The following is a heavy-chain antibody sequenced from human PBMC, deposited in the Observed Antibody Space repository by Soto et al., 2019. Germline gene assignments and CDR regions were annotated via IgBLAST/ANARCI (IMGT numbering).Heavy chain of an antibody. J-gene: IGHJ3*01. CDR2: ISATGGST. D-gene: IGHD5-18*01. Sequence: EVQLMESGGGLVQPGGSLRLSCAASGFTFDNYAMNWVRQAPGKGLEWVSGISATGGSTYYAASVRGRFGISRDNSKNTLDLQMNSLRREDTSVYYCLGGIGYSYGYHAFDLWGQGTMVTVSS. V-gene: IGHV3-23*01. CDR1: GFTFDNYA. CDR3: LGGIGYSYGYHAFDL.